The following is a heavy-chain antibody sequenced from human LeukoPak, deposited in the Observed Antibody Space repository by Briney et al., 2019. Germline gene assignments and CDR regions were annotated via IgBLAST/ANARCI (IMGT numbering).Heavy chain of an antibody. V-gene: IGHV1-69*05. CDR3: ARAQYGGKSGSWYSDL. CDR2: IIPIFGTA. D-gene: IGHD4-23*01. CDR1: GGTFSSYA. Sequence: SVKVSCKASGGTFSSYAISWVRQAPGQGLEWMGGIIPIFGTANYAQKFQGRVTITTDESTSTAYMELSSLRSEDTAVYFCARAQYGGKSGSWYSDLWGRGTLVTVSS. J-gene: IGHJ2*01.